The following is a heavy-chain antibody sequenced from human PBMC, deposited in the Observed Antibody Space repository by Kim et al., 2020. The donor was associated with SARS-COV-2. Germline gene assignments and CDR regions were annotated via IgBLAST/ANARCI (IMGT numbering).Heavy chain of an antibody. V-gene: IGHV4-59*01. Sequence: SETLSLTCTVSGGSISTYYWSWVRQPPGKGLEWIGYIYYSGSPNYNPSLKSRVTMSVDTSKNQFSLKVTSVTAADTAVYYCAGHDGAGTRFDYWRQGTLVTVSS. J-gene: IGHJ4*02. CDR3: AGHDGAGTRFDY. D-gene: IGHD6-19*01. CDR2: IYYSGSP. CDR1: GGSISTYY.